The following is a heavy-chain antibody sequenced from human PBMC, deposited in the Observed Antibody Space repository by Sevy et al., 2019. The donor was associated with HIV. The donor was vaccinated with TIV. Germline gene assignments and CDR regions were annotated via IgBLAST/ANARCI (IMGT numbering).Heavy chain of an antibody. J-gene: IGHJ6*02. CDR1: GYTFTDYY. CDR2: INPNDGVT. CDR3: ARLTTMPTSDLYGMDV. Sequence: ASVKVSCKASGYTFTDYYIHWVRQAPGQGLEGMAWINPNDGVTNYAQRFQGGVTVTRDTSISTAYMELRRLRSDDTAIYYCARLTTMPTSDLYGMDVWGQGTTVTVSS. V-gene: IGHV1-2*02. D-gene: IGHD1-1*01.